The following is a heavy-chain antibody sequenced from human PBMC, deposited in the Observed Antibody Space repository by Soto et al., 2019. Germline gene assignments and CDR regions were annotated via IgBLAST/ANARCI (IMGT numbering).Heavy chain of an antibody. CDR1: SGSISSSDYY. Sequence: SETLSLTCSVSSGSISSSDYYWSLIRQXPGKGLEWIGYINYSGRTYYKPSLKSRLSMSIDTSKNQFSLRLTSVTVADTAVYFCARFSTLGKGYGVDGWGQGTTVTVSS. J-gene: IGHJ6*02. CDR2: INYSGRT. V-gene: IGHV4-30-4*01. D-gene: IGHD3-3*02. CDR3: ARFSTLGKGYGVDG.